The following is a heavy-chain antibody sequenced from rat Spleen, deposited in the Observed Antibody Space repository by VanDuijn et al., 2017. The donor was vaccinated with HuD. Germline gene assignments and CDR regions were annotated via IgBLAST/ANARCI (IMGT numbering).Heavy chain of an antibody. Sequence: EVQLQESGPGLVKPSQSLSLTCSVTFYSITSSYRWSWIRKFPGNKLEWMGYINSEGSTNYNPSLKNRISITRDTAKTQFFLQLNSVTTEDTATYYCARRRGQVYNNYFDYWGQGVMVTVSS. D-gene: IGHD1-10*01. J-gene: IGHJ2*01. CDR3: ARRRGQVYNNYFDY. CDR2: INSEGST. CDR1: FYSITSSYR. V-gene: IGHV3-3*01.